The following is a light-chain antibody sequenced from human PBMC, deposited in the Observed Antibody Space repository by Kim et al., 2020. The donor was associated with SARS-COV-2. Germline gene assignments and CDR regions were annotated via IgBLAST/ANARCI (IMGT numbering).Light chain of an antibody. CDR1: NIGSKS. CDR3: QVWDRSSDHVV. Sequence: SYELTQPPSVSVAPGKTARITCGGNNIGSKSVHWYQQKPGQAPVMVIYYDSDRPSGIPERFSGSNSGNTAILTISSVHAGDEDVYYCQVWDRSSDHVVFG. J-gene: IGLJ2*01. V-gene: IGLV3-21*04. CDR2: YDS.